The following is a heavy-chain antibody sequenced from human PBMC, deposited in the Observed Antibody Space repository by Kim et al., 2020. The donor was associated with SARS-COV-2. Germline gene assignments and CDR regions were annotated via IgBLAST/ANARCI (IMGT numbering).Heavy chain of an antibody. CDR1: GFTFSNAW. J-gene: IGHJ4*02. Sequence: GGSLRLSCAASGFTFSNAWMSWVRQAPGKGLEWVGRIKSKTDGGTTDYAAPVKGRFTISRDDSKNTLYLQMNSLKTEDTAVYYCTTDDLYYTTSLDYWGQGTLVTVSS. CDR2: IKSKTDGGTT. CDR3: TTDDLYYTTSLDY. D-gene: IGHD3-3*01. V-gene: IGHV3-15*01.